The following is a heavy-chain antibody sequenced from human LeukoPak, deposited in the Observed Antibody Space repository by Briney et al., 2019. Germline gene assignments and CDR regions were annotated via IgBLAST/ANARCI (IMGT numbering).Heavy chain of an antibody. D-gene: IGHD1-7*01. CDR2: IYYGGST. V-gene: IGHV4-39*01. Sequence: PSETLSLTCAVSGGSISSSDSYWSWVRQPPGKGLEWIGSIYYGGSTYYNPSLKSRVTISVDTSKNHLSLNLTSVTAADTAMYYCASSREGRVDSETRLVDYWGQGTLVTVSS. CDR1: GGSISSSDSY. J-gene: IGHJ4*02. CDR3: ASSREGRVDSETRLVDY.